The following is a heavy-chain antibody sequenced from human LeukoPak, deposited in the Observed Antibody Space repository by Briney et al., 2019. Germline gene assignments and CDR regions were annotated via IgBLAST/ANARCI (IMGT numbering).Heavy chain of an antibody. CDR1: GGSVSSSSSY. CDR2: IYYSGST. V-gene: IGHV4-61*01. CDR3: ARSWGEDY. D-gene: IGHD3-16*01. Sequence: SETLSLTCTVSGGSVSSSSSYWSWIRQPPGKGLEWIGYIYYSGSTNYNPSLKSRVTISVDTSMNQFSLKLSSVTAADTAVYYCARSWGEDYWGQGTLVTVSS. J-gene: IGHJ4*02.